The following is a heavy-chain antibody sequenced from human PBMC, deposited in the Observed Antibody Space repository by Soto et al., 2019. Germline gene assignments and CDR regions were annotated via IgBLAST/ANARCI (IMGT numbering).Heavy chain of an antibody. J-gene: IGHJ6*02. V-gene: IGHV1-69*13. Sequence: SVKVSCKASGGTFSSYAISWVRQAPGQGLEWMGGIIPIFGTANYAQKFQGRVTITADESTSTAYMELSSLRSEDTAVYYCAREDCSSTSCYLGENYYYYGMDVWGQGTTVTVSS. CDR1: GGTFSSYA. CDR2: IIPIFGTA. CDR3: AREDCSSTSCYLGENYYYYGMDV. D-gene: IGHD2-2*01.